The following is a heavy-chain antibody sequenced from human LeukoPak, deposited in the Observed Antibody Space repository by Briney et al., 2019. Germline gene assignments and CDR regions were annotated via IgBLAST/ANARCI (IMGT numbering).Heavy chain of an antibody. CDR3: AKSSPPPLRY. V-gene: IGHV3-23*01. Sequence: GGSLRLSCAASGFTFSSYRMSWVRQAPGKGLEWVSAISGSGSGGSTYYADSVKGRFTISRDNSKNTLYLQMNSLRAEDTAVYYCAKSSPPPLRYWGQGTLVTVSS. CDR1: GFTFSSYR. CDR2: ISGSGSGGST. J-gene: IGHJ4*02.